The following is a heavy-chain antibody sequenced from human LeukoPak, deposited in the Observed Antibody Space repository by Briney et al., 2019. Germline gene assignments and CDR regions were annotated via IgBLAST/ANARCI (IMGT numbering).Heavy chain of an antibody. D-gene: IGHD3-9*01. CDR2: IKSKTDGGTT. V-gene: IGHV3-15*01. CDR3: TTTRYFDWLWDY. CDR1: GFTFSNAW. J-gene: IGHJ4*02. Sequence: GGSLRLSCAASGFTFSNAWTSWVRQAPGKGLEWVGRIKSKTDGGTTDYAAPVKGRFTISRDDSKNTLYLQMNSLKTEDTAVYYCTTTRYFDWLWDYWGQGTLVTVSS.